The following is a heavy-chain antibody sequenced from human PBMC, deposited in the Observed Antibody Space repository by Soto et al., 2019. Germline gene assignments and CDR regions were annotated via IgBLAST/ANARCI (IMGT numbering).Heavy chain of an antibody. CDR1: VFTFGYYW. J-gene: IGHJ4*01. D-gene: IGHD2-15*01. Sequence: LXLSCAASVFTFGYYWMSGVRQAPRKGLEWLATIKLDASEKKYLDSVKGRFTLSRDNAKNSLYLQMDSLRDEDTAVYYCSRDSGYCSGASVNHYLDYRGQGSLVTVSS. CDR2: IKLDASEK. V-gene: IGHV3-7*03. CDR3: SRDSGYCSGASVNHYLDY.